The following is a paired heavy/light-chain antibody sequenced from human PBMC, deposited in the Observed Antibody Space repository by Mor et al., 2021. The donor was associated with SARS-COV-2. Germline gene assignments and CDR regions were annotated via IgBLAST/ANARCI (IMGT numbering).Light chain of an antibody. CDR1: QSVSSNY. V-gene: IGKV3-20*01. CDR2: GTS. J-gene: IGKJ5*01. CDR3: QQYDTSAIT. Sequence: EIVLTQSPGTLSLSPGERATLSCRASQSVSSNYLAWYQQKPGQTPRLLIYGTSSRAIGIPDKFSGSGSGTDFTLTISRLEPEDFAVYYCQQYDTSAITFGQGTRLEIK.
Heavy chain of an antibody. J-gene: IGHJ4*02. CDR3: ATGGRDSDLQKFDY. Sequence: QVQLVQSGAVVKEPGSSVKVSCKASGGTFSNYVINWVRQAPGQGLEWVGRIIPVLGAAISAQKFQARVTITADKSTSTDYMELSSLRSDDTAMYYCATGGRDSDLQKFDYWGQGTLVTVSS. V-gene: IGHV1-69*04. CDR2: IIPVLGAA. D-gene: IGHD2-21*01. CDR1: GGTFSNYV.